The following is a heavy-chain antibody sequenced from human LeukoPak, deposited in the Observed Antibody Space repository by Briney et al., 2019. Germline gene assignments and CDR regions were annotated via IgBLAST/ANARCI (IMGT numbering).Heavy chain of an antibody. CDR2: INHSGST. D-gene: IGHD2-2*01. J-gene: IGHJ3*02. Sequence: RASETLSLTCAVYGGSFSGYYWSWIRQLPGKGLEWIGEINHSGSTNYNPSLKSRVTISVDTSKNQFSLKLSSVTAADTAVYYCARGLVVVPAAMSGGNAFDIWGQGTMVTVSS. V-gene: IGHV4-34*01. CDR3: ARGLVVVPAAMSGGNAFDI. CDR1: GGSFSGYY.